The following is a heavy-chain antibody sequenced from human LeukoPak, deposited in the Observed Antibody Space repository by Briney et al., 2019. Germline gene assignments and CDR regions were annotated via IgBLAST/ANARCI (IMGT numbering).Heavy chain of an antibody. V-gene: IGHV4-30-2*01. J-gene: IGHJ5*02. CDR1: GGSISSGAYY. D-gene: IGHD3-3*01. CDR3: ARAHPPDGIFGVVIIPNWFDP. CDR2: VYHSGIT. Sequence: TLSLTCTVSGGSISSGAYYWSWIRQPPGKGLEWIGYVYHSGITYYNPSLKSRVTISIDRSKNQFSLKLSSVTAADTAVYYCARAHPPDGIFGVVIIPNWFDPWGQGTLVTVSS.